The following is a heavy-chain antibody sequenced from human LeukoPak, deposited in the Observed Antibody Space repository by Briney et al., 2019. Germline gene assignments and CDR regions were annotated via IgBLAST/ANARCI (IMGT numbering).Heavy chain of an antibody. D-gene: IGHD3-22*01. V-gene: IGHV3-21*04. CDR1: GFTFSSYS. J-gene: IGHJ4*02. CDR2: ISSSSSYI. Sequence: PGGSLRLSCAASGFTFSSYSMNWVRQAPGKGLEWVSSISSSSSYIYYADSVKGRFTISRDNAKNSLYLQMNSLRAEDTAVYYCAIDSSGYYHFDYWGQGTLVTVSS. CDR3: AIDSSGYYHFDY.